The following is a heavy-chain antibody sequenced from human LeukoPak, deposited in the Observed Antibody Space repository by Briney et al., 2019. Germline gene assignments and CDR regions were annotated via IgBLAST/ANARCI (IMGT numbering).Heavy chain of an antibody. CDR2: IWYDGSNK. V-gene: IGHV3-33*08. Sequence: GVSLRLSCAASGFTFSSYGMHWVRQAPGKGLEWVAVIWYDGSNKYYADSVKGRFTISRDNSKNTLYPQMNSLRAEDTAVYYCARGDVDTAMVLDYWGQGTLVIVSS. CDR1: GFTFSSYG. D-gene: IGHD5-18*01. CDR3: ARGDVDTAMVLDY. J-gene: IGHJ4*02.